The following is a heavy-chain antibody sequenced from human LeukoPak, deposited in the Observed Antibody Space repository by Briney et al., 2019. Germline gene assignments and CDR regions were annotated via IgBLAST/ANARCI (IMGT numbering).Heavy chain of an antibody. J-gene: IGHJ4*02. V-gene: IGHV3-21*01. CDR1: GFTFSSYS. CDR2: ISSSSSYI. D-gene: IGHD2-15*01. Sequence: GGSLRLSCAASGFTFSSYSMNWVRQAPGKGLEWVSSISSSSSYIYYADSVKGRFTISRDNAKNSLYLQMNSLRAEDTAVYYCARVGGRVVVAATSSDYWGQGTLVTVSS. CDR3: ARVGGRVVVAATSSDY.